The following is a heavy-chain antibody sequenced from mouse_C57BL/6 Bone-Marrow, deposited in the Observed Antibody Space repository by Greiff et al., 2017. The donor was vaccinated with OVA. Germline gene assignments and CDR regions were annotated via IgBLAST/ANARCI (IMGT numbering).Heavy chain of an antibody. CDR1: GFTFSSYA. CDR2: ISDGGSYT. CDR3: ARDWDYFDD. Sequence: EVMLVESGGGLVKPGGSLKLSCAASGFTFSSYAMSWVRQTPEKRLEWVATISDGGSYTYYPDNVKGRFTISRDNAKNNLYLQMSHLKSEDTAMYYCARDWDYFDDWGQGTTLTVSS. J-gene: IGHJ2*01. V-gene: IGHV5-4*01.